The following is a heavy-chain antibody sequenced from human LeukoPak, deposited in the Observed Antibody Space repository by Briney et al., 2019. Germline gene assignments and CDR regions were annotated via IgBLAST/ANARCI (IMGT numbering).Heavy chain of an antibody. CDR3: ARHRGGGGYHYMDV. V-gene: IGHV4-39*01. D-gene: IGHD2-21*01. CDR1: GGSLGRSNTY. J-gene: IGHJ6*03. Sequence: SETLSLTCTVSGGSLGRSNTYWGWIRQTPGKGLEWLGTILHSGYTYNNPSLESRVTMSVDSSKNQFSLSLSSVTAADTAVYFCARHRGGGGYHYMDVWGKGTTVIVSS. CDR2: ILHSGYT.